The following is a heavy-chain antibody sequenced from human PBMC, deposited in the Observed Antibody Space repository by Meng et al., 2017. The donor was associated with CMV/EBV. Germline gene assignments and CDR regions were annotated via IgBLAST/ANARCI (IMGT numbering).Heavy chain of an antibody. D-gene: IGHD2-2*02. CDR1: GYTFTGYY. J-gene: IGHJ6*02. CDR2: INPNSGGT. CDR3: ARVDIVVVPAAIGGYGMDV. V-gene: IGHV1-2*02. Sequence: ASVKVSCKASGYTFTGYYIHWVRQAPGQGLEWMGWINPNSGGTNYAQKFQGRVTMTRDTSISTAYMELSRLRSDDTAVYYCARVDIVVVPAAIGGYGMDVWGQGTTVTVSS.